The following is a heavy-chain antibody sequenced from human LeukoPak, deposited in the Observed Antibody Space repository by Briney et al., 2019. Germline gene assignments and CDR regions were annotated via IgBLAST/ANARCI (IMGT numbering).Heavy chain of an antibody. D-gene: IGHD1-26*01. Sequence: GGSLRLSCAASGFTFSSYWMSWVRQAPGKGLEWVANIKQDGSEKYYVDSVKGRFTISRDNAKNSLYLQMNSLRAEDTAVYYCARDGATYSGSYYYMDVWGKGTTVTVSS. CDR3: ARDGATYSGSYYYMDV. CDR1: GFTFSSYW. J-gene: IGHJ6*03. CDR2: IKQDGSEK. V-gene: IGHV3-7*01.